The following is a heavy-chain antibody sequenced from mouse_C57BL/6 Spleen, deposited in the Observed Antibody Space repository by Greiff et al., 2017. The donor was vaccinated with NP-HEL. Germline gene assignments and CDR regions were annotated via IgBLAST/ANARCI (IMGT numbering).Heavy chain of an antibody. CDR2: INPNNGGT. V-gene: IGHV1-26*01. J-gene: IGHJ4*01. CDR1: GYTFTDYY. CDR3: ARRSYYGYDGGDYYAMDY. Sequence: VQLQQSGPELVKPGASVKISCKASGYTFTDYYMNWVKQSHGKSLEWIGDINPNNGGTSYNQKFKGKATLTVDKSSSTAYMELRSLTSEDSAVYYCARRSYYGYDGGDYYAMDYWGQGTSVTVSS. D-gene: IGHD2-12*01.